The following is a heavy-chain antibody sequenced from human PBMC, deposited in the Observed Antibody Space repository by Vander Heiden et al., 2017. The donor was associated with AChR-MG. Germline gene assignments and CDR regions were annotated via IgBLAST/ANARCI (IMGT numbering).Heavy chain of an antibody. D-gene: IGHD5-18*01. CDR1: GLTVSGNY. Sequence: EVQLVESGGGLIQPGGSLRLPCAASGLTVSGNYMSWVRQAPGKGLEWVSVIYSGGSTYYADSVKGRFTISRDNSKNTLYLQMNSLRAEDTAVYYCARDLGYSYGFYGMDVWGQGTTVTVSS. CDR3: ARDLGYSYGFYGMDV. J-gene: IGHJ6*02. V-gene: IGHV3-53*01. CDR2: IYSGGST.